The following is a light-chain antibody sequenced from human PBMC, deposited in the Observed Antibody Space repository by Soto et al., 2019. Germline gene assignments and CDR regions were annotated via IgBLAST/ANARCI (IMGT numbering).Light chain of an antibody. CDR1: QSVNNNY. J-gene: IGKJ1*01. CDR2: GAS. V-gene: IGKV3-20*01. Sequence: RSSTTSQSVNNNYLAWYQQKPGQAPRLLIYGASSRATGIPDRFSGSGSGTAFTLCIRRLEPEDFAVYYCQPYSRLWRFGEGTKVDIK. CDR3: QPYSRLWR.